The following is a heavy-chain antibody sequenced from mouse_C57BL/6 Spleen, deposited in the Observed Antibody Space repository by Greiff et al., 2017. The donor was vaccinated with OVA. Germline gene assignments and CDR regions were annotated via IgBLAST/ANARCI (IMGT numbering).Heavy chain of an antibody. V-gene: IGHV1-55*01. CDR2: IYPGSGST. Sequence: QVQLQQPGAELVKPGASVKMSCKASGYTFTSYWITWVKQRPGQGLEWIGDIYPGSGSTNYNEKFKSKATLTVDTSSSTAYMQLSSLTSEDSAVYYCARYNYYEGAMDYWGQGTSVTVSS. CDR1: GYTFTSYW. CDR3: ARYNYYEGAMDY. J-gene: IGHJ4*01. D-gene: IGHD2-4*01.